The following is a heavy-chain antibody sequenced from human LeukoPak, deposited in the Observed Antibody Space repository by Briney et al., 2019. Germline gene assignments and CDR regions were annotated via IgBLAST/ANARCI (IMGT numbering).Heavy chain of an antibody. V-gene: IGHV3-53*01. Sequence: GGSLRLSCAASGLTVSGNYMSGVRQAPGKGLEWVSVIYTSGGTSYADSVKGRFTISRDNSKNTLYLQMNTLRAEDTAVYFCAASGSHYWFDPSGQGSLVTVSS. D-gene: IGHD3-10*01. CDR3: AASGSHYWFDP. J-gene: IGHJ5*02. CDR1: GLTVSGNY. CDR2: IYTSGGT.